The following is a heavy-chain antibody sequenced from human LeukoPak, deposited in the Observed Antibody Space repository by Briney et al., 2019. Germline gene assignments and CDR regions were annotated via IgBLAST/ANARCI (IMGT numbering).Heavy chain of an antibody. CDR3: AKGPPALGVNLHGFDV. CDR1: GFTFSGYG. J-gene: IGHJ3*01. Sequence: GRSLRLSCAASGFTFSGYGMHWVRQAPGKGLEWVAVIRYDGKYAYYADSVKGRFTFSRDNSKNTMYLLMNSLRAEDTAVYFCAKGPPALGVNLHGFDVWGQGTMVTVSS. CDR2: IRYDGKYA. V-gene: IGHV3-33*06. D-gene: IGHD3-10*01.